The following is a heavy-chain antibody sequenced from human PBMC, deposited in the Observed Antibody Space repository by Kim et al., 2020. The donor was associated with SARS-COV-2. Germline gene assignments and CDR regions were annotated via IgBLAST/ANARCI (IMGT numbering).Heavy chain of an antibody. D-gene: IGHD6-13*01. V-gene: IGHV4-39*01. CDR1: GGSISSSSYY. CDR3: ARHSAAAGTYCYYGTVV. J-gene: IGHJ6*04. Sequence: SETLSLTCTVSGGSISSSSYYWGWIRQPPGKGLEWIGSIYYSGSTYYNPSLKSRVSISVDTSKNQFSLKLSSVTAADTAVYYCARHSAAAGTYCYYGTVVAGGPTTATVSS. CDR2: IYYSGST.